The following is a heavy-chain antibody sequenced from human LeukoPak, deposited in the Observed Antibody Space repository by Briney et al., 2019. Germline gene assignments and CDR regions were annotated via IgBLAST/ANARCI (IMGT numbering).Heavy chain of an antibody. CDR2: IYITGST. Sequence: SETLSLTCTVSSGSFSSYYWNWIRQPAGKGLEWIGRIYITGSTNYNPSLKSRVTMSVDTSKNQFSLKLSSMTTADTAVYYCARGRGYYQDYWGQGTLVTVSS. V-gene: IGHV4-4*07. CDR1: SGSFSSYY. D-gene: IGHD3-22*01. J-gene: IGHJ4*02. CDR3: ARGRGYYQDY.